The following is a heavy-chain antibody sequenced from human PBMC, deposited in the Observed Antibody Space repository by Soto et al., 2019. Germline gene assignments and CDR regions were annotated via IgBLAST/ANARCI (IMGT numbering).Heavy chain of an antibody. D-gene: IGHD3-10*01. V-gene: IGHV3-30-3*01. CDR1: GFTFSSYA. Sequence: GGSLRLSCAASGFTFSSYAMHWVRQAPGKGLEWVAVISYDGSNKYYADSVKGRFTISRDNSKNTLYLQMNSLRAEDTAVYYCASTHGVTYYFDYWGQGTLVTVSS. CDR3: ASTHGVTYYFDY. CDR2: ISYDGSNK. J-gene: IGHJ4*02.